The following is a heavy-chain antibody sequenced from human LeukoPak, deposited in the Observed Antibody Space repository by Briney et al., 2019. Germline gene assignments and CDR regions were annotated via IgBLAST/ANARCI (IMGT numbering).Heavy chain of an antibody. CDR3: ARDSHFMVRGVITSRFDP. V-gene: IGHV1-18*01. CDR1: GYTFTSYG. CDR2: ISAYNGNT. D-gene: IGHD3-10*01. Sequence: ASVTVSCTASGYTFTSYGISWVRQAPGQGLEWMGWISAYNGNTNYAQKLQGRVTMTTDTSTSTAYMELRSLRSDDTAVYYCARDSHFMVRGVITSRFDPWGQGTLVTVSS. J-gene: IGHJ5*02.